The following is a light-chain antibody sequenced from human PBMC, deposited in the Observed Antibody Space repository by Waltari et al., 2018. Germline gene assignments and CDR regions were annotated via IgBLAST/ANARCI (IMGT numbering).Light chain of an antibody. CDR2: KVS. CDR1: QSLVYSDGNTD. Sequence: DVVLTQSPLSLPVTLGQPASISCRSSQSLVYSDGNTDLNWYQQTAGQSPRRLIYKVSNRDSVVPDRFSGSGSGTDFILKISRVEAEDVGVYYCMQGTHWPPVYTLGQGTKLEIK. J-gene: IGKJ2*01. V-gene: IGKV2-30*01. CDR3: MQGTHWPPVYT.